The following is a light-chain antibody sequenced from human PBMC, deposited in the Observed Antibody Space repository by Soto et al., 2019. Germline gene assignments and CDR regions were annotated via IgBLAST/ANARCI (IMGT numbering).Light chain of an antibody. CDR1: SSDIGAYNF. J-gene: IGLJ2*01. Sequence: QSALTQPASVSGSPGQSITISCTGTSSDIGAYNFVSWYQQHPGKSPKLMLYDVNIRPSGVSNRCSGSKSGNTASLTISGLQAEDDAYYYCSSWTTSNTMVFGGGTKLTVL. CDR2: DVN. CDR3: SSWTTSNTMV. V-gene: IGLV2-14*03.